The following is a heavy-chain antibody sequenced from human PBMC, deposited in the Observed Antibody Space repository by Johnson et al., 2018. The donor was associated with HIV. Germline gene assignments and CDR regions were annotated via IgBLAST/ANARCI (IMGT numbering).Heavy chain of an antibody. CDR2: ISYDGINK. CDR1: GFTFSTFA. Sequence: QVQLVESGGGVVHPGGSLRLSCAASGFTFSTFAIHWVRQAPGKGLDCVAVISYDGINKYYADSVQGRFTISRDNAKNSLYLQMNSLRAEDTALYYCAKLTRLDAFDIWGQGTMVTVSS. D-gene: IGHD6-25*01. V-gene: IGHV3-30-3*02. CDR3: AKLTRLDAFDI. J-gene: IGHJ3*02.